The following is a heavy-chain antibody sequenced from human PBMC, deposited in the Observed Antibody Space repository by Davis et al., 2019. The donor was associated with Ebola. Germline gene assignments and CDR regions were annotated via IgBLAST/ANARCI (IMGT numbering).Heavy chain of an antibody. J-gene: IGHJ3*02. CDR3: ARTSIVGTTTTASDI. Sequence: AASVKVSCKVSGGTFSRYATTWVRQAPGQGLEWMGGIIPVFGAPIYAQKFQDRVTITADESTGTAYLDLRSLRSDDTAVYFCARTSIVGTTTTASDIWGQGTKVTVSS. CDR2: IIPVFGAP. D-gene: IGHD1-26*01. CDR1: GGTFSRYA. V-gene: IGHV1-69*13.